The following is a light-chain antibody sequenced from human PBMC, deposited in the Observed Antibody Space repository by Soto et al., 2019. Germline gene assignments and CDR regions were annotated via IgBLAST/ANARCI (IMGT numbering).Light chain of an antibody. J-gene: IGKJ4*01. V-gene: IGKV1-39*01. Sequence: DIQMTQSPSSLSASVGDRVTITCRASQSISAYLNWFQHKPGRAPKLLIYGATSLQSGVPSRFSGSGSGTDSTLTISSLQPEDFAAYYCEQTYSTPLTFGGGTKLEIK. CDR2: GAT. CDR3: EQTYSTPLT. CDR1: QSISAY.